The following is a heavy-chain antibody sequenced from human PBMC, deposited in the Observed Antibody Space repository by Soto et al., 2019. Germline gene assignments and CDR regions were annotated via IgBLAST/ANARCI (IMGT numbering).Heavy chain of an antibody. Sequence: QVHLVQSGAEVKKPGASVKVSCKASGYTFTSYGITWVRQAPGQGLEWMGWISAHNGNTDYAQKLQGRVIVTRDTSTSTADMELRSLISDDTAVYYCERGRYGDYWGQGALVTVSS. CDR1: GYTFTSYG. CDR2: ISAHNGNT. J-gene: IGHJ4*02. CDR3: ERGRYGDY. D-gene: IGHD1-1*01. V-gene: IGHV1-18*01.